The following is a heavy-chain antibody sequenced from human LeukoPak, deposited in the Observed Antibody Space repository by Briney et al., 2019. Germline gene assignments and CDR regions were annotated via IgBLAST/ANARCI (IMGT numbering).Heavy chain of an antibody. CDR3: ARNGQQLNSDTYYYYMDV. Sequence: SVKVSCKASGGTFSSYAISWVRQAPGQGLEWMGGFIPIFGTANYAQKFQGRVTITADESTSTAYMELSSLRSEDTAVYYCARNGQQLNSDTYYYYMDVWGKGTTVTVSS. CDR2: FIPIFGTA. J-gene: IGHJ6*03. CDR1: GGTFSSYA. D-gene: IGHD6-13*01. V-gene: IGHV1-69*13.